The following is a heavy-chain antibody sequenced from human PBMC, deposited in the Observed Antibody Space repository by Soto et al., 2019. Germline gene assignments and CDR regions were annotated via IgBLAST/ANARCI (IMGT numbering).Heavy chain of an antibody. CDR2: ISGSGGST. CDR1: GFTFSSYA. D-gene: IGHD6-13*01. V-gene: IGHV3-23*01. Sequence: GGSLRRSCAASGFTFSSYAMSWVRQAPGEGLEWVSAISGSGGSTYYADSVKGRFTISRDNSKNTLYLQMNSLRAEDTAVYYCAKENGYSSSWFEFDYWGQGTLVTVSS. CDR3: AKENGYSSSWFEFDY. J-gene: IGHJ4*02.